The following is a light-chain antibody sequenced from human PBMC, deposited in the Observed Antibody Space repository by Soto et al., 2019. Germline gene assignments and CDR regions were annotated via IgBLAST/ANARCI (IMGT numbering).Light chain of an antibody. CDR1: QSVSSY. CDR3: QQRSYWLT. V-gene: IGKV3-11*01. J-gene: IGKJ4*01. CDR2: DAS. Sequence: EIVLTQSPATLSLSPGERATLSCRASQSVSSYLAWCQQKPGQAPRLLIFDASNRATGIPARFSGSGSGTDFTLTISSLEPEDSAVYYCQQRSYWLTFGEGTKVDIK.